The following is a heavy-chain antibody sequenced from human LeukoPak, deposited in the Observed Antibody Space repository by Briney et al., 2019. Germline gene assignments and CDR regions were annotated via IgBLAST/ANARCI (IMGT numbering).Heavy chain of an antibody. D-gene: IGHD5-12*01. CDR1: GFTFSSYS. V-gene: IGHV3-48*01. CDR3: ARDGGHSGYDTGYFDY. CDR2: ISSSSSTI. J-gene: IGHJ4*03. Sequence: GGSLRLSCAASGFTFSSYSMNWVRQAPGKGLEWVSYISSSSSTIYYADSVKGRFTISRDNAKNSLYLQMNSLRAEDTAVYYCARDGGHSGYDTGYFDYWGKGTTVTISS.